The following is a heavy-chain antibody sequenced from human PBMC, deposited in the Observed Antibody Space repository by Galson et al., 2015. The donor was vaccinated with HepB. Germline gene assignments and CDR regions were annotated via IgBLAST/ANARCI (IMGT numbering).Heavy chain of an antibody. D-gene: IGHD3-16*02. Sequence: TLSLTCTVSGGSISSGGHYWSWIRQHPGKGLEWIGFLYYSGSTYYNSSLKSRLTISVDTSKNKFSLKLSSVTAADTAVYYCARSLGELSYYYAMDVWGQGTTVTVSS. J-gene: IGHJ6*02. CDR2: LYYSGST. CDR1: GGSISSGGHY. V-gene: IGHV4-31*03. CDR3: ARSLGELSYYYAMDV.